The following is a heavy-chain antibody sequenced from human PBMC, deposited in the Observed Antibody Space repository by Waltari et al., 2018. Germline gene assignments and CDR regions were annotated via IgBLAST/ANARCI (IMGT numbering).Heavy chain of an antibody. Sequence: DVHLLESGGSLVQPGGSLRLSCVASGFTFRNYALSWVRQSPGKGLDWVSHIDCPTTNTHYADSVKGRFTISRDNSRNTVYLQMNSLTADDSAVYFCATWITAHFDYWGRGTLVTVSS. V-gene: IGHV3-23*01. CDR1: GFTFRNYA. J-gene: IGHJ4*02. CDR2: IDCPTTNT. D-gene: IGHD2-2*03. CDR3: ATWITAHFDY.